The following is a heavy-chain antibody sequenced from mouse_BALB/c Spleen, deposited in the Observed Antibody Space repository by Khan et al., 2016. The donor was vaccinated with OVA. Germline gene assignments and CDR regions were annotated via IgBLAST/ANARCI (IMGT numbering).Heavy chain of an antibody. CDR1: GYSITSEFA. Sequence: EVQLVESGPGLVKPSQSLSLTCTVTGYSITSEFAWNWIRQFPGNKLEWMGYISYSGNTRYNPSLKSLISITRDTSRNQIFLQLNSVTTEDTATYYCAKKDYYDYDPFTYWGQGTLVTVSA. D-gene: IGHD2-4*01. CDR2: ISYSGNT. V-gene: IGHV3-2*02. CDR3: AKKDYYDYDPFTY. J-gene: IGHJ3*01.